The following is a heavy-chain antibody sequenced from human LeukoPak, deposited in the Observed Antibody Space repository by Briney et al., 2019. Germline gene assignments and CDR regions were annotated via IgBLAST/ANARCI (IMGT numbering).Heavy chain of an antibody. CDR2: ISSNSIYI. V-gene: IGHV3-21*01. Sequence: GGSLRLSCAASGNYWMHWVRQVPGKGLVWVSSISSNSIYIYYADSMKGRFTISRDDAKNSLYLQMNSVRAEDTAVYYCARHRYYYASGSYHSRVGVDVWGQGTTVTVSS. CDR3: ARHRYYYASGSYHSRVGVDV. J-gene: IGHJ6*02. CDR1: GNYW. D-gene: IGHD3-10*01.